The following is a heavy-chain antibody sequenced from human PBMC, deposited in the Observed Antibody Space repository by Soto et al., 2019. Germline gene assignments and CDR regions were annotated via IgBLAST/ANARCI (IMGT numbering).Heavy chain of an antibody. J-gene: IGHJ4*02. CDR3: VRVWGYYFDY. D-gene: IGHD3-16*01. Sequence: QVQLQESGPGLVKPSETLSLTCTVSGGSISSYYWSWIRQPPGKGLEWIGYIYYSGSTNYNPSLTSRVTISVDTSKNQFSLKLSSVTAADTAVYYCVRVWGYYFDYWGQGTLVTVSS. CDR1: GGSISSYY. CDR2: IYYSGST. V-gene: IGHV4-59*01.